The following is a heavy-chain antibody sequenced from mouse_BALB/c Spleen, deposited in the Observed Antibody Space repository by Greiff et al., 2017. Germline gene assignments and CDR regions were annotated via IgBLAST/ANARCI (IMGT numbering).Heavy chain of an antibody. D-gene: IGHD1-2*01. CDR3: ARENYYGLRYFDV. J-gene: IGHJ1*01. V-gene: IGHV5-6-5*01. Sequence: EVKVVESGGGLVKPGGSLKLSCAASGFTFSSYAMSWVRQTPEKRLEWVASISSGGSTYYPDSVKGRFTISRDNARNILYLQMSSLRSEDTAMYYCARENYYGLRYFDVWGAGTTVTVSS. CDR1: GFTFSSYA. CDR2: ISSGGST.